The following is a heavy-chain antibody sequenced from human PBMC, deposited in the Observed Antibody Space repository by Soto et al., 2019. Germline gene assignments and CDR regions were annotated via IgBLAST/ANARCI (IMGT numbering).Heavy chain of an antibody. V-gene: IGHV3-66*01. J-gene: IGHJ6*03. CDR2: IYSGGST. D-gene: IGHD4-17*01. CDR3: ARAMSYGDYYYYYYMDV. Sequence: PGGSLRLSCAASGFTVSSNDMSWVRQAPGKGLEWVSVIYSGGSTYYADSVKGRFTISRDNSKNTLYLQMNSLRAEDTAVYYCARAMSYGDYYYYYYMDVWGKGTTVTVSS. CDR1: GFTVSSND.